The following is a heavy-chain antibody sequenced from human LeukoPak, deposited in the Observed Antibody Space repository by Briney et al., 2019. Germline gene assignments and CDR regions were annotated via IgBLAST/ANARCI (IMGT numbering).Heavy chain of an antibody. D-gene: IGHD3-3*01. J-gene: IGHJ4*02. Sequence: GESLKISCKCSGYSFTSYWIGWVRQMPGKGLEWMGIIYPGDSDTRYSPSFQGQVTISADKSISTAYLQRSSLKASDTAMYCCARPLGYDFWSGYYVDYWGQGTLVTVSP. CDR1: GYSFTSYW. CDR2: IYPGDSDT. CDR3: ARPLGYDFWSGYYVDY. V-gene: IGHV5-51*01.